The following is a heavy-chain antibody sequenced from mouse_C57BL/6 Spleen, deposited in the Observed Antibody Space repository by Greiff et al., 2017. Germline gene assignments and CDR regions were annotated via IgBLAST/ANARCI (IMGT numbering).Heavy chain of an antibody. CDR3: ARGASYFDV. J-gene: IGHJ1*03. Sequence: QVQLQQSGAELVRPGASVKLSCKASGYTFTDYYINWVKQRPGQGLEWIARIYPGSGNTYYNEKFKGKATLTAEKSSSTAYMQLSSLTSEDSAVYFCARGASYFDVWGTGTTVTVSS. V-gene: IGHV1-76*01. CDR1: GYTFTDYY. CDR2: IYPGSGNT. D-gene: IGHD6-1*01.